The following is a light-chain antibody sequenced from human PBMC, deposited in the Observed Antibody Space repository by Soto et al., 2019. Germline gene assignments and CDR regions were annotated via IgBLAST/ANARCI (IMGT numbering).Light chain of an antibody. Sequence: EIVLTQSPATLSLSPGERATLSCRASQSVSSYLAWYQQKPGQAPRLLIYDASNRATGIPARFSGSGSGTAVTLTISSLEPEDFAVYYCQQRSNWSLFTFGPGTKVDI. CDR2: DAS. CDR3: QQRSNWSLFT. CDR1: QSVSSY. V-gene: IGKV3-11*01. J-gene: IGKJ3*01.